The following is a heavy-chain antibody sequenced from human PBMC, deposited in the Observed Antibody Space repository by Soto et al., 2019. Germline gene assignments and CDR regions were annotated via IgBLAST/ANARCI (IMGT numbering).Heavy chain of an antibody. CDR1: GFSISNYW. CDR2: IGQDGSQT. V-gene: IGHV3-7*03. CDR3: SRGTDLFYCTSTSCPSIDV. Sequence: PGGSLRLSCAASGFSISNYWMSWVRQAPEKGLEWVANIGQDGSQTYYVDSVRGRFTISRDNAENSLYLQMNSLRAEDTAVYYCSRGTDLFYCTSTSCPSIDVWGQGTTVTVSS. D-gene: IGHD2-2*01. J-gene: IGHJ6*02.